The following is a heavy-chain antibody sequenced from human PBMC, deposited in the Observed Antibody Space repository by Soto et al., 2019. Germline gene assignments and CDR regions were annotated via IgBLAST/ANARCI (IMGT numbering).Heavy chain of an antibody. J-gene: IGHJ6*03. CDR1: GGSISSGDYF. Sequence: TLSLTCTVSGGSISSGDYFWAWIRQHPGKGLEWIGYIYYSGSTYYSPSLKSRVIVSVNTSKNQFSLKLSSVTAADTAVYYCARNGGYYYYYMDVWGKGTTVTVSS. CDR2: IYYSGST. V-gene: IGHV4-31*03. D-gene: IGHD3-16*01. CDR3: ARNGGYYYYYMDV.